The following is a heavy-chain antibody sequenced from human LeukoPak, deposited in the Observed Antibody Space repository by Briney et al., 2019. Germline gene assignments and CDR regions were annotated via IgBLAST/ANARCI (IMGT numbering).Heavy chain of an antibody. D-gene: IGHD4-23*01. Sequence: GGSLRLSCAASGFTFSSYSMNWVRQAPGKGLEWVASIRRSGSDIYYADSVKGRFTISRDNAKNSLYLQMNSLRAEDTAVYYCARELTYAVTADMDVWGKGTTVTVSS. V-gene: IGHV3-21*01. J-gene: IGHJ6*03. CDR1: GFTFSSYS. CDR3: ARELTYAVTADMDV. CDR2: IRRSGSDI.